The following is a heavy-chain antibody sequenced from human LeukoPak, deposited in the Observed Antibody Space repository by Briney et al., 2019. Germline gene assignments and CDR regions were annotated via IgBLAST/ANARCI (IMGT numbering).Heavy chain of an antibody. J-gene: IGHJ6*02. V-gene: IGHV4-59*08. D-gene: IGHD1-26*01. Sequence: PSETLSLTCTVSGGSISSYYWSWIRQPPGKGLEWIGYIYYSGSTNYNPSLKSRVTISVDTSKNQCSLRLSSVTAADTAVYYCARLPGIVGASVYYYGMDVWGQGTTVTVSS. CDR2: IYYSGST. CDR3: ARLPGIVGASVYYYGMDV. CDR1: GGSISSYY.